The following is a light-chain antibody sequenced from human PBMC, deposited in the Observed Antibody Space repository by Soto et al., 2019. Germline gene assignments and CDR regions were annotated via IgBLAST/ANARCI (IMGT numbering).Light chain of an antibody. CDR1: SSDVGSYKL. V-gene: IGLV2-23*01. Sequence: QSALTQPASVSGSPGQSITISCTGTSSDVGSYKLVSWYQQHPGKAPQLMIYDGSERPSGVSNRFSGSKSGNTASLTISGLQADDEADYYCCSYAASSTPVVFGGGTKLTVL. CDR2: DGS. J-gene: IGLJ2*01. CDR3: CSYAASSTPVV.